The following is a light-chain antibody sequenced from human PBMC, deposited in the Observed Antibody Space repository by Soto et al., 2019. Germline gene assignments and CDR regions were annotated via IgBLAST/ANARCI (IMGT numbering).Light chain of an antibody. J-gene: IGKJ5*01. Sequence: DIQMTQSPSSLSASVGERVTITCRARQSVSNWLAWYQQKPGKAPKVLIYDVSSLQSGVPSRFSGSGSGTDFTLTISSLQPEDFATYYCQQSYSNPYTFGQGTRLEIK. CDR3: QQSYSNPYT. CDR2: DVS. CDR1: QSVSNW. V-gene: IGKV1-39*01.